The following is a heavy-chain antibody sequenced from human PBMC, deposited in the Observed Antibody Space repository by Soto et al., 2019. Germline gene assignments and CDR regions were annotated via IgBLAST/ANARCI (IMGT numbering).Heavy chain of an antibody. D-gene: IGHD2-21*02. CDR1: GFTFRSYG. J-gene: IGHJ6*02. Sequence: QVQLVESGGGVVQPGGSLRLSCAASGFTFRSYGMHWVRQAPGKGLEWVAVIWYDGSNKYYADSVKGRFTISRDNSKNTLYLQMNSLRAEDTAVFYCARGRRDGDCPWDYYDGMEVWGQGTTVTVSS. CDR2: IWYDGSNK. CDR3: ARGRRDGDCPWDYYDGMEV. V-gene: IGHV3-33*01.